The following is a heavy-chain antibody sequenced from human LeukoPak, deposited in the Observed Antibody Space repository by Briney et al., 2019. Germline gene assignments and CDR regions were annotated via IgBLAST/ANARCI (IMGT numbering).Heavy chain of an antibody. J-gene: IGHJ4*02. V-gene: IGHV1-8*01. D-gene: IGHD2-21*02. CDR2: MNPNSGNT. Sequence: GASVRVSCKASGYTFTSYDINWVRQATGQGLEWMGWMNPNSGNTGYAQKFQGRVTMTRNTSISTAYMELSSLRSEDTAVYYCARTQDDFCGGDCYSVQDYWGQGTLVTVSS. CDR1: GYTFTSYD. CDR3: ARTQDDFCGGDCYSVQDY.